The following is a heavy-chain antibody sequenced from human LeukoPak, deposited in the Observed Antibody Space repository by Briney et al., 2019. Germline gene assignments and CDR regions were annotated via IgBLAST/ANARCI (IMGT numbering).Heavy chain of an antibody. CDR2: IKEDGSQK. CDR1: GFTFSNYW. J-gene: IGHJ4*02. D-gene: IGHD5-24*01. V-gene: IGHV3-7*01. Sequence: GGSLRLSCAASGFTFSNYWISWVRQAPGKGLELVANIKEDGSQKYYVDSVKGRFTIFRDNAKNSLYLQMNSLRPEDTAVYYCARPPQGRDGYKSDYWGQGTLVTVSS. CDR3: ARPPQGRDGYKSDY.